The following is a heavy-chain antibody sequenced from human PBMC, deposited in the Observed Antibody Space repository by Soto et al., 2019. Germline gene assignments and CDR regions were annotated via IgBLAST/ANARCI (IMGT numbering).Heavy chain of an antibody. V-gene: IGHV4-59*01. D-gene: IGHD3-22*01. Sequence: LSLTCTVSGGSISSYYWSWIRQPPGKGLEWIGYIYYSGSTNYNPSLKSRVTISVDTSKNQFSLKLSSVTAADTAVYYCARGRLGGYYYFDYWGQGTLVTVSS. J-gene: IGHJ4*02. CDR3: ARGRLGGYYYFDY. CDR2: IYYSGST. CDR1: GGSISSYY.